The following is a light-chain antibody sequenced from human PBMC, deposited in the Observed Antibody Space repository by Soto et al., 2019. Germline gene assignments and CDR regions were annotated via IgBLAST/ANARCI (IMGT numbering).Light chain of an antibody. CDR1: QSMSTY. Sequence: DLQMTQSPSSLSASVGDRVTITCRASQSMSTYLNWFQQKPGKAPKVLIYGASSLQSGGPSRFSGSGSGTDFTLTISSLQPEDVATYYCQQRYNTPLTFGGGTKVEIK. CDR2: GAS. J-gene: IGKJ4*01. V-gene: IGKV1-39*01. CDR3: QQRYNTPLT.